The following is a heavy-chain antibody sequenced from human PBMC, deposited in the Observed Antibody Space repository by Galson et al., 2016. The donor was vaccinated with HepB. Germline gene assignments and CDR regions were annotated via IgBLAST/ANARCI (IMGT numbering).Heavy chain of an antibody. CDR3: ARDSYCIRTSCYVGFDP. Sequence: TLSLTCTVSGGSISNTGYYWSWIRQHPGKGLEWIGFIYYSGITKYNPSLKSRVTISIDTSKNHFSLNLTSVTAADTAVYYGARDSYCIRTSCYVGFDPWGQGTLVTVSS. V-gene: IGHV4-31*03. CDR1: GGSISNTGYY. J-gene: IGHJ5*02. D-gene: IGHD2-2*01. CDR2: IYYSGIT.